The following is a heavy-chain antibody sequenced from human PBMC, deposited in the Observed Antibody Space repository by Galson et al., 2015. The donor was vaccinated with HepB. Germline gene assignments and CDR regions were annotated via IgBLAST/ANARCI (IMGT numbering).Heavy chain of an antibody. J-gene: IGHJ3*02. CDR1: GGSITSSYW. Sequence: TLSLTCAVSGGSITSSYWWSWVRQPPGKGLEWIEDIYHSGSSNYKPSLKSRVTISVDKSKNQFSLKLSSVTAADRAVYYCARRTVLIIYNDAFVIWGQGTMVTVSS. D-gene: IGHD3-16*01. CDR2: IYHSGSS. CDR3: ARRTVLIIYNDAFVI. V-gene: IGHV4-4*02.